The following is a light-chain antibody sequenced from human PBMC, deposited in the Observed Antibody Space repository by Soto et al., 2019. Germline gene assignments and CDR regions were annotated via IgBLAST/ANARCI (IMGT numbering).Light chain of an antibody. CDR1: HRVSSY. CDR3: QQYNNWPLT. CDR2: GAS. J-gene: IGKJ4*01. Sequence: EIVMTQSPATLSVSPGERATLSCRASHRVSSYLAWYQQKPGQAPRLLIYGASTRATGIPARFSGSGSGTEFTLTISSLQSEDFAVYYCQQYNNWPLTFGAGTKVELK. V-gene: IGKV3-15*01.